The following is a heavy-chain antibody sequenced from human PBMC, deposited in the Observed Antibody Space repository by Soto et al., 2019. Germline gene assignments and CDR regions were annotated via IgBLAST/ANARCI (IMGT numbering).Heavy chain of an antibody. Sequence: TVGSLRLSCTASGFTFGDYAMSWVRQAPGKGLEWVGFIRSNAYGGTTEYAASVKGRFTISRDDSKSIAYLQMNSLKTEDTAVYYCTRASGSYYPFDYWGQGTLVTVSS. CDR3: TRASGSYYPFDY. J-gene: IGHJ4*02. CDR2: IRSNAYGGTT. D-gene: IGHD1-26*01. CDR1: GFTFGDYA. V-gene: IGHV3-49*04.